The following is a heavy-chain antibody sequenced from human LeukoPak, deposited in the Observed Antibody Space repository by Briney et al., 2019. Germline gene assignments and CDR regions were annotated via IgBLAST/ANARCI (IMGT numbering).Heavy chain of an antibody. D-gene: IGHD6-13*01. J-gene: IGHJ4*02. CDR3: ARERSAGTIDY. CDR2: IYYSGST. CDR1: GGSISSSTYY. V-gene: IGHV4-39*07. Sequence: PSETLSLTCTVSGGSISSSTYYWGWIRQPPGKGLDWIGSIYYSGSTYYNPSLKSRVTISVDTSKNQFSLKLSSVTAADTAVYYCARERSAGTIDYWGQGTLDTVSS.